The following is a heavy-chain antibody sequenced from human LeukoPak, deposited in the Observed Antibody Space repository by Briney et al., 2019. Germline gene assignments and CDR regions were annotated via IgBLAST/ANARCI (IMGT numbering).Heavy chain of an antibody. D-gene: IGHD3-10*01. CDR1: GYTFTSYG. CDR3: ARYDEGSGSYLGSYYYYYMDV. Sequence: ASVKVSCKASGYTFTSYGISWVRQAPGQGLEWMGWISAYNGNTNYAQKLQGRVTMTTDTSTSTAYMELRSLRSDDTAVYYCARYDEGSGSYLGSYYYYYMDVWGKGTTVTISS. V-gene: IGHV1-18*01. CDR2: ISAYNGNT. J-gene: IGHJ6*03.